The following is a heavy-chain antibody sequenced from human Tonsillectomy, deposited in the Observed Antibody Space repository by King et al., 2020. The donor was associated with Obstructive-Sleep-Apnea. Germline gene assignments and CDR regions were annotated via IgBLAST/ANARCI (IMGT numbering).Heavy chain of an antibody. V-gene: IGHV1-46*01. CDR3: ARGRSSGYDREDY. J-gene: IGHJ4*02. CDR1: GYTFSNYY. D-gene: IGHD5-12*01. CDR2: INPSGGTT. Sequence: VQLVESGTEVKTPGASVKVSCKASGYTFSNYYIHWVRQAPGQGLEWMGRINPSGGTTTYPQKFQGRVTMTRDTSTNTVYMELSSLRSGDTAVYYCARGRSSGYDREDYWGQGTLVTVSS.